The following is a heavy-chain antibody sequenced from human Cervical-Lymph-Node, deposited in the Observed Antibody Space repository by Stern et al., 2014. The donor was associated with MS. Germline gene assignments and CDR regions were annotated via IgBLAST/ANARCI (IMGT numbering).Heavy chain of an antibody. V-gene: IGHV1-69*01. Sequence: VQLVESGAGVKKPGSSVKVSCTASGGTFSSYAIRWVRQAPGQGLEWMGGIIPIFGTANYAQKFQGRVTITADESTSTAYMELSSLRSEDTAVYYCARVGYYGSGSYYADYWGQGTLVTVSS. D-gene: IGHD3-10*01. CDR2: IIPIFGTA. J-gene: IGHJ4*02. CDR1: GGTFSSYA. CDR3: ARVGYYGSGSYYADY.